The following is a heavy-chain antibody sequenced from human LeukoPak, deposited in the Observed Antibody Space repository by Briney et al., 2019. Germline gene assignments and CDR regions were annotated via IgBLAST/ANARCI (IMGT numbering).Heavy chain of an antibody. J-gene: IGHJ4*02. CDR1: GFTFDDYG. Sequence: GGSLRLSCAASGFTFDDYGMNWVRQAPGKGLEWVSSISNSSPNIYYADSVKGRFTISRDSAKDSLFLQMNSLRAEDTAVYYCARALHDSSGYYFDYWGQGTLVTVSS. V-gene: IGHV3-21*01. CDR3: ARALHDSSGYYFDY. CDR2: ISNSSPNI. D-gene: IGHD3-22*01.